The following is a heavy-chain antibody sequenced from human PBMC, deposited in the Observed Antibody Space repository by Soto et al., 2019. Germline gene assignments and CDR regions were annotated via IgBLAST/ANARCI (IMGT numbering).Heavy chain of an antibody. Sequence: EERLVESGGGLVERGGSLRLSCEASELNFRIAWLSWVRQAPGKGLEWVGRIKNNADGGTTDNAAPVKERFTISRDDSKSTLYLQMNSLKIEDTAMYYCTAMNDRDAFDIWGPGTMVTVSP. V-gene: IGHV3-15*01. D-gene: IGHD1-1*01. J-gene: IGHJ3*02. CDR3: TAMNDRDAFDI. CDR2: IKNNADGGTT. CDR1: ELNFRIAW.